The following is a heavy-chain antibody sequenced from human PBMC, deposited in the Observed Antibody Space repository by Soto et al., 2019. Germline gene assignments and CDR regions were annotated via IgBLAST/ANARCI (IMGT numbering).Heavy chain of an antibody. CDR1: GYTFTSYY. CDR3: TRAAIKGELLDY. Sequence: GASVKVSCKASGYTFTSYYMDWVRQAPGQGLEWLGITNPSGGYTTYAQRFLGRFTISRDNSKNTLNLQMNSLRVEDTAVYYCTRAAIKGELLDYWGQGTQVTVSS. D-gene: IGHD1-26*01. CDR2: TNPSGGYT. J-gene: IGHJ4*02. V-gene: IGHV1-46*01.